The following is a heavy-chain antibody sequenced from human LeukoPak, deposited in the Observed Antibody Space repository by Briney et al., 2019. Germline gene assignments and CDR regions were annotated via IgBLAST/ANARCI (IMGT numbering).Heavy chain of an antibody. D-gene: IGHD2-15*01. V-gene: IGHV4-4*07. Sequence: SETLSLTCTVSGAPINTYYWSWIRQPAGKGLEWLGRIYTSSGSTNYSPSLKSRVTISLDRSKNQFSLKLSSVTAADTAVYYCARDRVESSGYYYYYGMDVWGQGTTVTVSS. CDR3: ARDRVESSGYYYYYGMDV. J-gene: IGHJ6*02. CDR2: IYTSSGST. CDR1: GAPINTYY.